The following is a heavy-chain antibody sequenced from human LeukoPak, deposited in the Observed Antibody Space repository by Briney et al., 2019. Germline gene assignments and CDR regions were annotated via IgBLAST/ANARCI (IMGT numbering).Heavy chain of an antibody. Sequence: PSETLSLTCTVSGGSISSSSYYWGWIRQPPGKGLEWIGSIYYSGSTYYNPSLKSRVTLSVVTSKNQFSLKLSSVTAADAAVYYCARRLEMATIDYWGQGTLVTVSS. CDR1: GGSISSSSYY. CDR2: IYYSGST. CDR3: ARRLEMATIDY. J-gene: IGHJ4*02. D-gene: IGHD5-24*01. V-gene: IGHV4-39*01.